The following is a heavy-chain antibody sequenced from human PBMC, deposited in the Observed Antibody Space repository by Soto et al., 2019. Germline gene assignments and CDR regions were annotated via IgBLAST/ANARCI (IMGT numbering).Heavy chain of an antibody. Sequence: DVQLVESGGGLVQPGGSRTLSCEASGFTFTTYYMGWVRRAPGKGLEWVAHINQDGGARFYVDSVRGRFTISRDNAKNSVYLQMNSLRGGDTAVYYCGRWNYAFDIWGQGTMIIVSS. J-gene: IGHJ3*02. D-gene: IGHD1-7*01. CDR2: INQDGGAR. CDR1: GFTFTTYY. V-gene: IGHV3-7*01. CDR3: GRWNYAFDI.